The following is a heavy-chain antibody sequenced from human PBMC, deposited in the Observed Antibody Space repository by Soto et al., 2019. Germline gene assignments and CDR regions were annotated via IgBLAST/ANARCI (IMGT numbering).Heavy chain of an antibody. CDR3: AKDISRFLEWPRFDP. CDR2: ISAYNGNT. V-gene: IGHV1-18*01. J-gene: IGHJ5*02. D-gene: IGHD3-3*01. CDR1: GYTFTIYG. Sequence: GASVKVSCKASGYTFTIYGISWVRQAPGQGLEWMGWISAYNGNTNYAQKLQGRVTMTTDTSTSTAYMELRSLRSDGTALYYCAKDISRFLEWPRFDPWGQGTLVTSPQ.